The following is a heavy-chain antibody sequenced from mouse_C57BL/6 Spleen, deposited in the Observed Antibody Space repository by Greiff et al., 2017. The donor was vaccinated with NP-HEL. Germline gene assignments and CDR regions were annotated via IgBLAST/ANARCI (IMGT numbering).Heavy chain of an antibody. V-gene: IGHV1-26*01. J-gene: IGHJ4*01. CDR1: GYTFTDYY. D-gene: IGHD1-1*01. CDR2: INPNNGGT. CDR3: ARITTVVARAMDY. Sequence: EVQLQQSGPELVKPGASVKISCKASGYTFTDYYMNWVTQSHGKSLEWIGDINPNNGGTSYNQKFKGKATLTVDKSSSTAYMELRSLTSEDSAVYYCARITTVVARAMDYWGQGTSVTVSS.